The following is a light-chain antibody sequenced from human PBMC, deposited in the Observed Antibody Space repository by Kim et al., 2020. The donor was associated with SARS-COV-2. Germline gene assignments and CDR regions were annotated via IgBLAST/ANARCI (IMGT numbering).Light chain of an antibody. J-gene: IGLJ1*01. V-gene: IGLV2-8*01. CDR3: TTHGGFNYV. Sequence: PVQSIPLSFSGTSSVFCGFNYVSYYQQHPGKAPKLIIYEVIKRPSGFPDRFSGSRSGYTASLTISGLQAEDEADYYCTTHGGFNYVFGTGTKVTVL. CDR2: EVI. CDR1: SSVFCGFNY.